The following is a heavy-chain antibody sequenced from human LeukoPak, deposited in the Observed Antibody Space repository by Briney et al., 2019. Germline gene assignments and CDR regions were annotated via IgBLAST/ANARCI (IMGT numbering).Heavy chain of an antibody. J-gene: IGHJ4*02. D-gene: IGHD2-2*02. CDR3: ASGGQPLYSIGY. CDR2: ISSSSSYI. V-gene: IGHV3-21*01. CDR1: GFTFSSYS. Sequence: GSLRLSCAASGFTFSSYSMNWVRQAPGKGLEWVSSISSSSSYIYYADSVKGRFTISRDNAKNSLYLQMNSLRAEDTAVYYCASGGQPLYSIGYWGQGALVTVSS.